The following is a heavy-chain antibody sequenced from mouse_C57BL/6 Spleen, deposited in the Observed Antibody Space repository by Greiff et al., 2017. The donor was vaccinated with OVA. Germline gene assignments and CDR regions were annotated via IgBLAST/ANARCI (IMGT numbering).Heavy chain of an antibody. Sequence: QVQLQQSGPELVKPGASVKISCKASGYAFSSSWMNWVKQRPGKGLEWIGRIYPGDGDTNYNGKFKGKATLTADKSSSTAYMQLSSLTSEDSAVYFCAPYDYDGAYWGQGTLVTVSA. CDR1: GYAFSSSW. D-gene: IGHD2-4*01. CDR2: IYPGDGDT. J-gene: IGHJ3*01. CDR3: APYDYDGAY. V-gene: IGHV1-82*01.